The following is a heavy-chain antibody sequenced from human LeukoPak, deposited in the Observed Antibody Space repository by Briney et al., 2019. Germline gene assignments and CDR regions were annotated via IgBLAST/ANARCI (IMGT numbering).Heavy chain of an antibody. V-gene: IGHV1-18*01. CDR1: GYTFTSYG. Sequence: ASVKVSCKASGYTFTSYGISWVRQAPGQGLEWMGWISAYNGNTNYAQKLQGRVTMTTDTSTSTAYTELRSLRSDDTAVYYCARGEFVGVTANNWFAPGGKGPLVTVSS. D-gene: IGHD2-21*02. CDR3: ARGEFVGVTANNWFAP. J-gene: IGHJ5*02. CDR2: ISAYNGNT.